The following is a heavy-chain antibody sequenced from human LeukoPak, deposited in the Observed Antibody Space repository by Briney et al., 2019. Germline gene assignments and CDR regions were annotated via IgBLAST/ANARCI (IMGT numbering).Heavy chain of an antibody. D-gene: IGHD2-21*02. J-gene: IGHJ4*02. CDR3: ARGGGGTAYFDY. CDR1: GGSISSYY. Sequence: SETLSLTCTVSGGSISSYYWNWIRQPPGKGLEWIGNIYYSGSTEYNPSLKNRITISVDTSKNQSSLKLSSVTAADTAVYYCARGGGGTAYFDYWGQGSLVTVSS. V-gene: IGHV4-59*01. CDR2: IYYSGST.